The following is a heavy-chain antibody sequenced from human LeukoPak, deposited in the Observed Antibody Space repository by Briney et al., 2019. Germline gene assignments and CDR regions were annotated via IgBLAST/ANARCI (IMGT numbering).Heavy chain of an antibody. J-gene: IGHJ4*02. V-gene: IGHV3-30*02. CDR3: AKEPDDIVVVPAATDY. CDR2: IRYDGSNK. D-gene: IGHD2-2*01. Sequence: GGSLRLSCAASGFTFSSYGMHWVRQAPGKGLEWVAFIRYDGSNKYYADSVKGRFTISRDNSKNTLYLQMNSLRAEDTAVYYCAKEPDDIVVVPAATDYWGQGTLATVSS. CDR1: GFTFSSYG.